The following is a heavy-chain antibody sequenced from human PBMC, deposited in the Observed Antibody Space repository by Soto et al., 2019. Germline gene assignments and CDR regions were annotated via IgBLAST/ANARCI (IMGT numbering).Heavy chain of an antibody. V-gene: IGHV1-18*01. Sequence: ASVKVSCKAAGYTFTDYGISWGRQAPGQGLEWMGWVNTHSDHTDSAQRLPGRVTMATDTSTSTVYMELRNLRSDDTAVYYCAREYCTSDSCYLPDVWGKGTTVTVSS. CDR1: GYTFTDYG. D-gene: IGHD2-2*01. J-gene: IGHJ6*04. CDR2: VNTHSDHT. CDR3: AREYCTSDSCYLPDV.